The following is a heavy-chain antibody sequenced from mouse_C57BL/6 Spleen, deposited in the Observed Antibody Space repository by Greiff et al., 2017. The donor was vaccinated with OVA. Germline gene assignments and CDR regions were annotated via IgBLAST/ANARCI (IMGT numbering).Heavy chain of an antibody. V-gene: IGHV1-85*01. Sequence: VQLQQSGPELVKPGASVKLSCKASGYTFTSYDINWVKQRPGQGLEWIGWLYPRDGSTKYNEKFKGKATLTVDTSSSTAYMELHSLTSEDSAVYFCARSVAVVAEGDYWGQGTTLTVSS. CDR1: GYTFTSYD. J-gene: IGHJ2*01. CDR3: ARSVAVVAEGDY. D-gene: IGHD1-1*01. CDR2: LYPRDGST.